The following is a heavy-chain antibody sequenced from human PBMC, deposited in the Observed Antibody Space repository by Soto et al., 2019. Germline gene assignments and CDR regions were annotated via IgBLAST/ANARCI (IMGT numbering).Heavy chain of an antibody. Sequence: ASVKVSCKASGYTFTSYGISWVRQAPGQGLEWMGWISAYNGNTNYAQKLQGRVTMTTDTPTSTAYMELRSLRSDDTAVYYCARGPYSSSGVYYFDYWGQGTLVTVSS. CDR1: GYTFTSYG. V-gene: IGHV1-18*04. CDR3: ARGPYSSSGVYYFDY. D-gene: IGHD6-6*01. J-gene: IGHJ4*02. CDR2: ISAYNGNT.